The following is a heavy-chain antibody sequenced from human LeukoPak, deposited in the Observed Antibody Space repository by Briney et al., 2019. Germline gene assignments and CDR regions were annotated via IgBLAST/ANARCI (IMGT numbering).Heavy chain of an antibody. V-gene: IGHV3-9*03. CDR2: ISWNSGSI. Sequence: GGSLRLSCAASGFTFDDYAMHWVRQAPGKGLEWVSGISWNSGSIGYADSVKGRFIISRDNAKNSLYLQMNSLRTEDMALYYCAKAGYCSSTSCSFFDYWGQGTLVTVSS. D-gene: IGHD2-2*01. CDR3: AKAGYCSSTSCSFFDY. CDR1: GFTFDDYA. J-gene: IGHJ4*02.